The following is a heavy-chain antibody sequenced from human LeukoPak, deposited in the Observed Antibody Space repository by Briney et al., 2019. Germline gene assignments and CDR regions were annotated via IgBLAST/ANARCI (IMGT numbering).Heavy chain of an antibody. Sequence: LTGGPLRLSCAASGFTFEDYAMLWVRQAPGKGLEWVSAICGSGGSTYYADSVKGRFTISRDNSKNTLYLQMNSLRAEDTAVYYCAKVEQYDFWSGYFILPYWGQGTLVTVSS. CDR2: ICGSGGST. D-gene: IGHD3-3*01. CDR1: GFTFEDYA. J-gene: IGHJ4*02. CDR3: AKVEQYDFWSGYFILPY. V-gene: IGHV3-23*01.